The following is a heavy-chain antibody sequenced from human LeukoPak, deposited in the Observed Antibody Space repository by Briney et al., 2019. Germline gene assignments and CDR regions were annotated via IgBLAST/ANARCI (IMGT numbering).Heavy chain of an antibody. CDR1: VYTFRNYG. D-gene: IGHD2-21*02. CDR3: AKGAAYCFADCDRSY. J-gene: IGHJ4*02. CDR2: ISTNGRDT. V-gene: IGHV3-23*01. Sequence: GGSLRLSCAASVYTFRNYGFIWVREAPGKRLECVAGISTNGRDTHYGDSVRGRFTLSRDNPRNMVYLQMNSLRGDDTAVYFCAKGAAYCFADCDRSYWGQGTLVTVSS.